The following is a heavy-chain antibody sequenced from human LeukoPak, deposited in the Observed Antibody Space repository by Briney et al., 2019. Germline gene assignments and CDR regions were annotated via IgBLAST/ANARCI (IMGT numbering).Heavy chain of an antibody. Sequence: SETLSLTCSVSSGFISNYYWSWIRQPAGKGLEWIGRISTSGNTNYSPSLKSRVTMSVDTSKNQFFLNLRSVTTADTAVYYCARDSRYYDFWSGYLDYWGQGALVTVSS. V-gene: IGHV4-4*07. CDR1: SGFISNYY. D-gene: IGHD3-3*01. CDR3: ARDSRYYDFWSGYLDY. J-gene: IGHJ4*02. CDR2: ISTSGNT.